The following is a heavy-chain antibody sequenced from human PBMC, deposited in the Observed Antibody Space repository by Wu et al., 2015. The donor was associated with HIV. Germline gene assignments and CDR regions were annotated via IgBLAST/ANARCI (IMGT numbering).Heavy chain of an antibody. CDR1: GYTFTDYY. CDR3: ARVGGAAANGMDV. D-gene: IGHD6-25*01. J-gene: IGHJ6*02. Sequence: QVRLGQSGAEVKKPGASVKVSCKASGYTFTDYYIQWVRQAPGQGLEWMGWINPNSGGTDYAQKFQGRVIMTRDTSINTAYMDLNSLTSDDTAVYYCARVGGAAANGMDVWGLGTTVTVSS. CDR2: INPNSGGT. V-gene: IGHV1-2*02.